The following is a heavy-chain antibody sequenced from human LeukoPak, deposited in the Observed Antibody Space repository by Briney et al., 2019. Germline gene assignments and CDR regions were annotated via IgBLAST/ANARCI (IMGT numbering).Heavy chain of an antibody. CDR2: IKSKTDGGAI. CDR3: TTCGGSYGIY. Sequence: GGSLRLSCAASGFTFSNAWMNWVRRAPGKGLEWVGRIKSKTDGGAIDYAAPVEGRFIISRDDSKNTLYLQMNSLKTEDTAVYYCTTCGGSYGIYWGQGTLVTVSS. D-gene: IGHD3-10*01. J-gene: IGHJ4*02. V-gene: IGHV3-15*07. CDR1: GFTFSNAW.